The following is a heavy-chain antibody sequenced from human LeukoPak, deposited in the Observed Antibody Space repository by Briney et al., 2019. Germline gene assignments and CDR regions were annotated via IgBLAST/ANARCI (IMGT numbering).Heavy chain of an antibody. CDR3: GRDIGAAIGH. CDR2: TYYRSKWCN. CDR1: GDSVSSYSAG. D-gene: IGHD6-13*01. J-gene: IGHJ4*02. Sequence: SQTLSLTCAISGDSVSSYSAGWNWIRQSPSRGLEWLGRTYYRSKWCNEYALSVRSRITISPDTSKNQVSLQLNSVTPDGTAFYYCGRDIGAAIGHWGQGTLVTVSS. V-gene: IGHV6-1*01.